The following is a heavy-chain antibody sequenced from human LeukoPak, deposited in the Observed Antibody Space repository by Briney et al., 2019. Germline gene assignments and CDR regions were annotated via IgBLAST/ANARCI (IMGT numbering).Heavy chain of an antibody. CDR1: GGSISSYY. V-gene: IGHV4-59*01. D-gene: IGHD6-19*01. CDR3: ARLYYSSGWYRFFDY. CDR2: IYSSGST. J-gene: IGHJ4*02. Sequence: SETLSLTCTVCGGSISSYYWSWIRQPPGKGLEWSGYIYSSGSTNYNPSLSSLTTISVDTSRNQFSLRLGSVAAGDTAVYYCARLYYSSGWYRFFDYWGQGTLVTVSS.